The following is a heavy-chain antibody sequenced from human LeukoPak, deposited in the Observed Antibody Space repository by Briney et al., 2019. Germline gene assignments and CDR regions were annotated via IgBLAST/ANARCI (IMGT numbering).Heavy chain of an antibody. D-gene: IGHD1-14*01. Sequence: PGGSLRLSCAAPGFTVITNDMTWVRQAPGKGLEWVSVLYSDGNTEYADSVQGRFTISRDNSKNTLYLEMNSLSPDDTAVYYCARGVEPLAANTLAYWGQGTLVTVSS. CDR2: LYSDGNT. V-gene: IGHV3-53*01. CDR1: GFTVITND. J-gene: IGHJ4*02. CDR3: ARGVEPLAANTLAY.